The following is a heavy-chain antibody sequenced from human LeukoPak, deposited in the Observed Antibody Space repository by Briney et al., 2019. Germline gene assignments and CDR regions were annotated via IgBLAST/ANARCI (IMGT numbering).Heavy chain of an antibody. Sequence: SETLSLTCTVSGDSFSSVTDYWAWIRQPPGKGLEWIASGDYSGGTYYNPSLESRVAISADMSKNQFSLKLTSVTGADTAVYYCAGERGEEYSSGWYKRNYFDNWGQGILVTVSS. V-gene: IGHV4-39*07. J-gene: IGHJ4*02. CDR1: GDSFSSVTDY. D-gene: IGHD6-19*01. CDR2: GDYSGGT. CDR3: AGERGEEYSSGWYKRNYFDN.